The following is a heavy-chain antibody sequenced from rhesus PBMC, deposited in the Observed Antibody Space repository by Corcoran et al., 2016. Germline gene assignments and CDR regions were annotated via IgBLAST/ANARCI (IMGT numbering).Heavy chain of an antibody. CDR1: GGSISGGYD. Sequence: QVQLQESGPGLVKPSETLSLPCAVSGGSISGGYDWSWLRQPPGKGLEWIGDIYGSSRSTNYNPSLKNRVTISKDTSKNQFSLKLTSVTAADTAVYYCARGTEYALDSWGQGVVVTVSS. CDR3: ARGTEYALDS. D-gene: IGHD3-3*01. V-gene: IGHV4-76*01. CDR2: IYGSSRST. J-gene: IGHJ6*01.